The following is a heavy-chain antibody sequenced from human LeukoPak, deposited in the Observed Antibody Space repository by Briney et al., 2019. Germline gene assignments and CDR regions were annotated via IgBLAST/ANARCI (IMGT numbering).Heavy chain of an antibody. V-gene: IGHV4-34*01. Sequence: NASETLSLTCAVYGGSFSGYYWSWIRQPPGKGLEWIGEINHSGSTNYNPSLKSRVTISVDTSKNQFSLKLSSVTAADTAVYYSASKPLRRYYYGSGSYNEPWGQGTLVTVSS. CDR3: ASKPLRRYYYGSGSYNEP. CDR2: INHSGST. D-gene: IGHD3-10*01. J-gene: IGHJ5*02. CDR1: GGSFSGYY.